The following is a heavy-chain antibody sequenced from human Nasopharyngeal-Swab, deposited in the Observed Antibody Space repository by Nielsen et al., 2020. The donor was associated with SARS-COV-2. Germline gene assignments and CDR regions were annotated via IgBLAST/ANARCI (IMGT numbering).Heavy chain of an antibody. J-gene: IGHJ4*02. V-gene: IGHV4-59*08. D-gene: IGHD6-19*01. CDR3: ARGYSSGWYFD. Sequence: SETLSLTCTVSGGSISSYYWSWIRQPPGKGLEWIGYIYYGVSTNYNPSLKSRVTISVDTSKNQFSLKLSSVTAAYTAVYYCARGYSSGWYFDWGQGTLVTVSS. CDR2: IYYGVST. CDR1: GGSISSYY.